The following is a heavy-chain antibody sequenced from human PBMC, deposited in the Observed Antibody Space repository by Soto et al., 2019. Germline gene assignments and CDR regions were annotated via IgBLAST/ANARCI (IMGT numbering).Heavy chain of an antibody. CDR3: AKGLSGGGSRQLWAFDI. V-gene: IGHV3-23*01. CDR1: GFTFSSYA. CDR2: ISGSGGSS. D-gene: IGHD2-15*01. J-gene: IGHJ3*02. Sequence: GGSLRLSCAASGFTFSSYAMSWVRQAPGKGLEWVSAISGSGGSSYYADSVKGRFTISRDNSKNTLYLQMNSLRAEDTAVCYCAKGLSGGGSRQLWAFDIWGQGTMVTVSS.